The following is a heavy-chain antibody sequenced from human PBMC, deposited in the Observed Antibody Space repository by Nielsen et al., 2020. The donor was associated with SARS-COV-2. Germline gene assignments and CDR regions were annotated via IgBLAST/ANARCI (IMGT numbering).Heavy chain of an antibody. D-gene: IGHD2-21*02. CDR3: ATYGFTAAFDM. CDR2: INSDGSTT. V-gene: IGHV3-74*01. J-gene: IGHJ3*02. Sequence: GESLKISCAASGFAFSSYWMHWVRQAPGKGLVWVSRINSDGSTTSNADSVKGRFTISRDNAKNSVFLQMNSLRAEDTAVYYCATYGFTAAFDMWGHGTMVTVSS. CDR1: GFAFSSYW.